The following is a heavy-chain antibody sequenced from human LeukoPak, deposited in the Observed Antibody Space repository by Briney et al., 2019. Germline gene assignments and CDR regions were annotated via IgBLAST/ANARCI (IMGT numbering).Heavy chain of an antibody. CDR2: INRSGST. Sequence: PSETLSLTCAVYGGSFSGYYWSWIRQPPGKGLEWIGEINRSGSTNYNPSLKSRVTISVDTSKNQFSLKLSSVTAADTAVYYCARGVRRVVVAGKLDPWGQGTLVTVSS. J-gene: IGHJ5*02. CDR3: ARGVRRVVVAGKLDP. V-gene: IGHV4-34*01. CDR1: GGSFSGYY. D-gene: IGHD2-2*01.